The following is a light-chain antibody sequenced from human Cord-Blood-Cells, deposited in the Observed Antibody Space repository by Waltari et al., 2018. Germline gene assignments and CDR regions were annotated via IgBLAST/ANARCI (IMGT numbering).Light chain of an antibody. J-gene: IGLJ2*01. CDR2: QDS. CDR1: KLGDKY. V-gene: IGLV3-1*01. CDR3: QAWDSSTVV. Sequence: SYELTQPPSVSVSPGQPASITCSGDKLGDKYACWYQQKPGQSPVLVSYQDSKRPSGIPGRFSGSNSGNTATLTISGTQAMDEADYYCQAWDSSTVVFGGGTKLTVL.